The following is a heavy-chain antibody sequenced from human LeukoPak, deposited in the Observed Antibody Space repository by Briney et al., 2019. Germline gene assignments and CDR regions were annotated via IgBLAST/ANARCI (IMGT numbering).Heavy chain of an antibody. Sequence: PGGSLRLSCAASGFTFSSYWMSWVRQAPGKGLEWVANIKQDGSEKYYVDSVKGRFTISRDNAKNSLYLQMNSLRDEDTALYYFAKGGYDYVEMGYFDYWGQGTLVTVSS. J-gene: IGHJ4*02. CDR3: AKGGYDYVEMGYFDY. V-gene: IGHV3-7*03. CDR2: IKQDGSEK. CDR1: GFTFSSYW. D-gene: IGHD5-12*01.